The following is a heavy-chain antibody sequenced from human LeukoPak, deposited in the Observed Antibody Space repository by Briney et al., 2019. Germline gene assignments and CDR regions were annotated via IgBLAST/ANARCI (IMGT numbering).Heavy chain of an antibody. J-gene: IGHJ6*02. V-gene: IGHV4-34*01. CDR2: INHSGST. CDR3: AREGTLEWLFTPYYYYGMDV. D-gene: IGHD3-3*01. Sequence: KPSETLSLTCAVYGGSFSGYYWSWIRQPPGKGLEWIGEINHSGSTNYNPSLKSRVTISVDTSKNQFSLKLSSVTAADTAVYYCAREGTLEWLFTPYYYYGMDVWGQGTTVTVSS. CDR1: GGSFSGYY.